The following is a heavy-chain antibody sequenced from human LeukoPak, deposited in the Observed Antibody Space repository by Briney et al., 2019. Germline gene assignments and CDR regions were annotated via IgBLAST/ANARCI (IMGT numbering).Heavy chain of an antibody. CDR1: GGSISSSSYY. D-gene: IGHD3-22*01. CDR3: ATGPYDSSGYYFDY. CDR2: IYYSGST. V-gene: IGHV4-39*07. Sequence: SETLSLTCTVSGGSISSSSYYWGWIRQPPGKGLEWIGSIYYSGSTYYNPSLKSRVTISVDTSKNQFSLKLSSVTAADTAVYYCATGPYDSSGYYFDYWGQGTLVTVSS. J-gene: IGHJ4*02.